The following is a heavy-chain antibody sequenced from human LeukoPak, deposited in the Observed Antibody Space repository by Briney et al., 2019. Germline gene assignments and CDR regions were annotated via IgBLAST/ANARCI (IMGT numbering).Heavy chain of an antibody. Sequence: PSETLSLTCTVSSGSISSGSYYWSWIRQPAGKGLEWIGCIYTSGSTNYNPSLKSRVTISVDTSKNQFSLKLSSVTAADTAVYYCARFSSGYNSDAFDIWGQGTMVTVSS. CDR1: SGSISSGSYY. D-gene: IGHD5-24*01. V-gene: IGHV4-61*02. J-gene: IGHJ3*02. CDR2: IYTSGST. CDR3: ARFSSGYNSDAFDI.